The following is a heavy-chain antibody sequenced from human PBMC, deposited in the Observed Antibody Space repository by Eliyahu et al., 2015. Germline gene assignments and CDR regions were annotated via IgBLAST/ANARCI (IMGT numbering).Heavy chain of an antibody. CDR2: ISRTGNTI. CDR1: GFTFTTXE. CDR3: SRQRGIWSHFDY. Sequence: QLVESGGGLVHPGGSLRLSCAVSGFTFTTXEMNWVRQXPGKGLEWIAYISRTGNTIYYADSVKGRFTISRDNSKNSVFLQMDSLRVEDTGIYYCSRQRGIWSHFDYWGQGTLVTASS. V-gene: IGHV3-48*03. J-gene: IGHJ4*02. D-gene: IGHD6-13*01.